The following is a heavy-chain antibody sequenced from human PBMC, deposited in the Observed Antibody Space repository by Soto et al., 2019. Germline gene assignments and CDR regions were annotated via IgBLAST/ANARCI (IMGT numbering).Heavy chain of an antibody. CDR3: ARLRGSFYYYAMDV. CDR1: GYSFATYW. D-gene: IGHD3-3*01. J-gene: IGHJ6*02. V-gene: IGHV5-51*01. CDR2: IYPGDSDT. Sequence: GESLKISCKGSGYSFATYWIGWVRQMPGKGLEWMGIIYPGDSDTRYSPSFQGQVTISADKSINTAYLQWSSLKASDTAIYYCARLRGSFYYYAMDVWGQGTTVTVSS.